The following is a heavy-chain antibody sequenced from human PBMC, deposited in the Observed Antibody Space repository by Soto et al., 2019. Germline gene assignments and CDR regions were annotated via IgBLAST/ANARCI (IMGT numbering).Heavy chain of an antibody. J-gene: IGHJ2*01. CDR2: ITPMFGTA. V-gene: IGHV1-69*12. CDR3: AQPLGSAVAGPGRFDL. D-gene: IGHD6-19*01. CDR1: GGTFSRYA. Sequence: QVQLVQSGAEVKKPGSSVNVSCKASGGTFSRYAISWVRQVPGQGLEWMGGITPMFGTANYARKFQGRVTITADDSTSTVHMELRRLRSEATAVYYCAQPLGSAVAGPGRFDLWGRGTLVIVSS.